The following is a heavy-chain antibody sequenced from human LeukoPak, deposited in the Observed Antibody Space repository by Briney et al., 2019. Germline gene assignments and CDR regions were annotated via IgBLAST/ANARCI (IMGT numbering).Heavy chain of an antibody. CDR2: MSYSGST. J-gene: IGHJ5*02. V-gene: IGHV4-59*08. CDR1: GGSITSYY. D-gene: IGHD6-13*01. CDR3: ARRRAEGGSNGHYNWFDP. Sequence: SETLSLTCTVSGGSITSYYWSWIRQPPGKGLEWSGPMSYSGSTNYNPSLKSRVTMSVDTTKNQFSLRLNSVTAADTAVYYCARRRAEGGSNGHYNWFDPWGQGTLVTVSS.